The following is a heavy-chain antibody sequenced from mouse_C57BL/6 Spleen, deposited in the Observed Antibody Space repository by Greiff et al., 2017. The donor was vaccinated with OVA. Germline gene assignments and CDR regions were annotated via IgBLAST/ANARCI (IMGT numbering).Heavy chain of an antibody. CDR2: INPNNGGT. CDR1: GYTFTDYY. D-gene: IGHD1-1*01. J-gene: IGHJ1*03. CDR3: ARYYYGSREAYWYFDV. Sequence: VQLKQSGPELVKPGASVKISCKASGYTFTDYYMNWVKQSHGKSLEWIGDINPNNGGTSYNQKFKGKATLTVDKSSSTAYMELRSLTSEDSAVYYCARYYYGSREAYWYFDVWGTGTTVTVSS. V-gene: IGHV1-26*01.